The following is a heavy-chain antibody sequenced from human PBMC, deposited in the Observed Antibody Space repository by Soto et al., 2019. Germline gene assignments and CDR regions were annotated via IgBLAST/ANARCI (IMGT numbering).Heavy chain of an antibody. CDR2: ISYDGTNK. D-gene: IGHD1-26*01. V-gene: IGHV3-30-3*01. CDR3: ARDGVGPTYSGFDY. CDR1: GFTFGNYA. J-gene: IGHJ4*02. Sequence: QVQLVESGGGVAQPGRSLRLSCAASGFTFGNYAMYWVRQAPGKGLEWVAVISYDGTNKYYADSVKGRFSISRDNSKNTLYLQMNSLRVEDTAVYYCARDGVGPTYSGFDYWGQGTLVTVSS.